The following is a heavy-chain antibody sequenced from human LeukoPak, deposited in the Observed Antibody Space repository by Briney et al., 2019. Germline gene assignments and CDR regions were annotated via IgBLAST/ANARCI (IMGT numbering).Heavy chain of an antibody. J-gene: IGHJ5*02. V-gene: IGHV5-51*01. CDR1: GYSFTSYW. CDR3: ARQGCSSTSCYVLNGFDP. Sequence: GESLEISCKGSGYSFTSYWIGWVRQMPGKGLEWMGIIYPGDSDTRYSPSFQGQVTISADKSISTAYLQWSSLKASDTAMYYCARQGCSSTSCYVLNGFDPWGQGTLVTVSS. D-gene: IGHD2-2*01. CDR2: IYPGDSDT.